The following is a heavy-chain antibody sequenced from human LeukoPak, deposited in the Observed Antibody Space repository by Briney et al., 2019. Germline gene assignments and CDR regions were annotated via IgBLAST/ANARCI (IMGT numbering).Heavy chain of an antibody. CDR1: GYNFISYG. V-gene: IGHV1-8*01. CDR3: ARRSDGYDSSAYYH. D-gene: IGHD3-22*01. Sequence: AASVKVSCKASGYNFISYGISWVRQAPGQGLEWMGWVNPNSGNTGYAQKFQGRVTMTMDPSISTAYMELSSLRSEDTAVYYCARRSDGYDSSAYYHWGQGTLVTVSS. J-gene: IGHJ4*02. CDR2: VNPNSGNT.